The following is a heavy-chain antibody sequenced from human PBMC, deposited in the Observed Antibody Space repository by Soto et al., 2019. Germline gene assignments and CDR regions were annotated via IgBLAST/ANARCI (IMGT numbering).Heavy chain of an antibody. CDR3: ARALKYYDILTGYWPLDAFDI. D-gene: IGHD3-9*01. Sequence: QVQLQESGPGLVKPSEPLSLTCTVSGGSISSYYWSWIRQPPGKGLEWIGYIYYSGSTNYNPSLKSRVTISVDTSKNQFSLKLSSVTAADTAVYYCARALKYYDILTGYWPLDAFDIWGQGTMVTVSS. CDR2: IYYSGST. J-gene: IGHJ3*02. V-gene: IGHV4-59*13. CDR1: GGSISSYY.